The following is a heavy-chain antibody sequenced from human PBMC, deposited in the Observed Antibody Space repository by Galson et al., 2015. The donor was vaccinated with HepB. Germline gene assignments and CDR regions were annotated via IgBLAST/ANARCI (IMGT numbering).Heavy chain of an antibody. CDR2: INHSGST. CDR3: ARAQRYYYGSGPRGGAFDI. CDR1: GGSFSGYY. V-gene: IGHV4-34*01. J-gene: IGHJ3*02. D-gene: IGHD3-10*01. Sequence: SETLSLTCAVYGGSFSGYYWSWIRQPPGKGLEWIGEINHSGSTNYNPSLKSRVTISVDTSKNQFSLKLSSVTAADTAVYYCARAQRYYYGSGPRGGAFDIWGQGTMVTVSS.